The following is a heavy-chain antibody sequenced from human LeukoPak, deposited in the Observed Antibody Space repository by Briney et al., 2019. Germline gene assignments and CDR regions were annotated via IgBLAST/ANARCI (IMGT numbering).Heavy chain of an antibody. CDR1: GGSFSGYY. J-gene: IGHJ5*02. CDR3: ARRETYSSSSSGKRNWFDP. Sequence: SETLSLTCAVYGGSFSGYYWSWIRQPPGKGLEWIGEINHSGSTNYNPSLKSRVTISVDTSKNQFSLKLGSVTAADTAVYYCARRETYSSSSSGKRNWFDPWGQGTLVTVSS. CDR2: INHSGST. V-gene: IGHV4-34*01. D-gene: IGHD6-13*01.